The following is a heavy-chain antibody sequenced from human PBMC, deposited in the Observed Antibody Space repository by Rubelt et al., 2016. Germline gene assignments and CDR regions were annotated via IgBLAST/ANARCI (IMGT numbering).Heavy chain of an antibody. CDR2: IYSGDNS. CDR1: GFTVSTNY. D-gene: IGHD1-26*01. Sequence: EVQLVESGGGLIQSGGSLRLSCAASGFTVSTNYMSWVRQAPGKGLEWVSVIYSGDNSYYADSVQGRFTISRDDPKRTLYLHMNSLRPEDTAIYFCVREFSGERDYWGQGALVTVSS. J-gene: IGHJ4*02. CDR3: VREFSGERDY. V-gene: IGHV3-53*01.